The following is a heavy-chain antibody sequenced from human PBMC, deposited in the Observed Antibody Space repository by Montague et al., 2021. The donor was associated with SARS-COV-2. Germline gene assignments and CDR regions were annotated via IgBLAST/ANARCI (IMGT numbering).Heavy chain of an antibody. CDR1: GGSISSCSHY. J-gene: IGHJ6*02. CDR3: ARQILNGRSTAYYYHDMDV. CDR2: LSDSGGT. D-gene: IGHD2-8*01. Sequence: SETLSLTCAVYGGSISSCSHYWGWIRQPPGKGLEWTGGLSDSGGTYYNASLQSRVTIFIDPYNNQFSLRLNSVTDADTAMYSCARQILNGRSTAYYYHDMDVWGQGTTVTVSS. V-gene: IGHV4-39*01.